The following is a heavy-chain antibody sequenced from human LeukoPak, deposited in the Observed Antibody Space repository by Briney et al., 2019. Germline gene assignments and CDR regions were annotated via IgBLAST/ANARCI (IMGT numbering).Heavy chain of an antibody. V-gene: IGHV3-30*03. D-gene: IGHD3-3*01. CDR2: ISYDGSNK. J-gene: IGHJ4*02. CDR1: GFTFSSYG. CDR3: ARYPWSGYYFDY. Sequence: GGSLRLSCAASGFTFSSYGMHWVRQAPGKGLEWVAVISYDGSNKYYADSVKGRFTISRDNSKNTLYLQMNSLRAEDTAVYYCARYPWSGYYFDYWGQGTLVTVSS.